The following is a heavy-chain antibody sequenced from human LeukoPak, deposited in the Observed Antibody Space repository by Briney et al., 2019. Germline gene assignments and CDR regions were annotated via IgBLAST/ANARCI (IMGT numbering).Heavy chain of an antibody. Sequence: RGSLRLSCAASGFTFSSYAMSWVRQAPGKGLEWVSAISGSGGSTYYADSVKGRFTISRDNSKNTLYLQMNSLRAEDTAVYYCAKDIPPQWYYDSSAYFDYWGQGTLVTASS. D-gene: IGHD3-22*01. CDR2: ISGSGGST. CDR3: AKDIPPQWYYDSSAYFDY. CDR1: GFTFSSYA. V-gene: IGHV3-23*01. J-gene: IGHJ4*02.